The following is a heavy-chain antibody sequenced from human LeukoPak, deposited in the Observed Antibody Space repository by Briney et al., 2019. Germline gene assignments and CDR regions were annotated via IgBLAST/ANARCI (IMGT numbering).Heavy chain of an antibody. CDR2: IDPSDSYT. CDR1: GYSFTSYW. V-gene: IGHV5-10-1*01. Sequence: GESLRISCKGSGYSFTSYWINWVRQMPGKGLEWVGRIDPSDSYTNYSPSFQGHVTISADKSISTAYLQWSSLKASDTAIYYCARAGMDIVIVPAAMQAYYYGMDVWGKGTTVTVSS. CDR3: ARAGMDIVIVPAAMQAYYYGMDV. J-gene: IGHJ6*04. D-gene: IGHD2-2*03.